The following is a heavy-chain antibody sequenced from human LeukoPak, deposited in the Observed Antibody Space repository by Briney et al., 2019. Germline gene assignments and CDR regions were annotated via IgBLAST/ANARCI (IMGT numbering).Heavy chain of an antibody. CDR3: ARVSDTAMDFDY. D-gene: IGHD5-18*01. Sequence: SETLSLTCTVSGGSISSYYWSWIRQPPGKGLEWIGYIYYSGSTNYNPSLKSRVTISVDTSKNQFSLKLSSVTAADTAVYYCARVSDTAMDFDYWGQGTLVTVSS. CDR2: IYYSGST. J-gene: IGHJ4*02. V-gene: IGHV4-59*01. CDR1: GGSISSYY.